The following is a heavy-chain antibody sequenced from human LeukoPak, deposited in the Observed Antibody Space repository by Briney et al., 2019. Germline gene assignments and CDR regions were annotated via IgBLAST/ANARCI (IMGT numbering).Heavy chain of an antibody. J-gene: IGHJ4*02. V-gene: IGHV1-69*05. D-gene: IGHD4-23*01. CDR1: GGTFSSYA. CDR2: IIPIFGTA. Sequence: ASVKVSCKASGGTFSSYAISWVRQAPGQGLEWMGGIIPIFGTANYAQKFQGRVTITTDESTSTAYMELSSLRSEDTAVYYCARAVRYGGNSRAYYFDYWGQGTLVTVSS. CDR3: ARAVRYGGNSRAYYFDY.